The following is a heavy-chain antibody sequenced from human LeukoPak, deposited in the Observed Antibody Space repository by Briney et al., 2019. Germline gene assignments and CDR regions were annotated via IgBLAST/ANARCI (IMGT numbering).Heavy chain of an antibody. CDR1: GGSISSYY. J-gene: IGHJ3*02. D-gene: IGHD1-26*01. CDR3: ARAGSGSYYPYDAFDI. V-gene: IGHV4-59*01. Sequence: SETLTLTCTVSGGSISSYYWSWIRQPPGKGLEWIGYIYYSGSTNYNPSLKSRVTISVDTSKNQFSLKLSSVTAADTAVYYCARAGSGSYYPYDAFDIWGQGTMVTVSS. CDR2: IYYSGST.